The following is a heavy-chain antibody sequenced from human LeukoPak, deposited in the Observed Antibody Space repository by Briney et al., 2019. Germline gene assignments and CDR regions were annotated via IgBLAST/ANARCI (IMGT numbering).Heavy chain of an antibody. CDR1: GFTFSSSA. V-gene: IGHV3-23*01. Sequence: GGSLRLSCAASGFTFSSSAMNWVRQAPGKGLEWVSAISGSGGSSYYADSVKGRFTISRDNAKNSLYLQMNSLRAEDTAVYYCARLGYSGYDAFDYWGQGTLVTVSS. CDR3: ARLGYSGYDAFDY. J-gene: IGHJ4*02. D-gene: IGHD5-12*01. CDR2: ISGSGGSS.